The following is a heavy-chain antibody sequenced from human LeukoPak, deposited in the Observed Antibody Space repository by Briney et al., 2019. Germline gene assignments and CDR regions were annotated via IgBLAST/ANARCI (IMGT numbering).Heavy chain of an antibody. CDR3: ARDGDYGTPYYYYYYYMDV. CDR1: GGTFSSYA. CDR2: IIPIFGTA. D-gene: IGHD4-17*01. Sequence: ASVKVSCKASGGTFSSYAISWVRQAPGQGLEWMGGIIPIFGTANYAQKFQGRVTITADKSTSTAYMELSSLRSEDTAVYYCARDGDYGTPYYYYYYYMDVWGKGTTVTVSS. J-gene: IGHJ6*03. V-gene: IGHV1-69*06.